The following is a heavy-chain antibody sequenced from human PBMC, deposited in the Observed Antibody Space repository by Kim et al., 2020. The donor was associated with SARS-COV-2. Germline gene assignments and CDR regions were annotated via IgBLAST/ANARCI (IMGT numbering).Heavy chain of an antibody. D-gene: IGHD3-16*01. CDR2: ISGGGVNK. V-gene: IGHV3-23*01. CDR3: AKVVVMDDYNYYYYYGMDV. J-gene: IGHJ6*02. Sequence: GGSLRLSCVASGFTFDIYAMTWVRQAPGKGLEWVSFISGGGVNKFYADSVRRRFTISRDNSKNTLFLQMNSLRDEDTALYYCAKVVVMDDYNYYYYYGMDVWGQGTTVTVSS. CDR1: GFTFDIYA.